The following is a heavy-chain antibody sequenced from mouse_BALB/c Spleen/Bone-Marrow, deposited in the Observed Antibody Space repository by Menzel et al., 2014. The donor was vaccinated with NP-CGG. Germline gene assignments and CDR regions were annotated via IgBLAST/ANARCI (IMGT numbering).Heavy chain of an antibody. CDR2: IDPSDSET. Sequence: VQLVESGAELVKPGAPVKLSCKASGYTFTSYWMNWVKQRPGRGLEWIGRIDPSDSETHYNQKFKDKATLTVDKSSSTAYIQLSSLTSEDSAVYYCARNWAYFDYWGQGTTLTVSS. CDR3: ARNWAYFDY. D-gene: IGHD4-1*01. V-gene: IGHV1-69*02. CDR1: GYTFTSYW. J-gene: IGHJ2*01.